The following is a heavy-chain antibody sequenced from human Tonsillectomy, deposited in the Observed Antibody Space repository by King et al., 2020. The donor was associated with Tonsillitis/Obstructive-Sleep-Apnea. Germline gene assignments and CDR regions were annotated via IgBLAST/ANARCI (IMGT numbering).Heavy chain of an antibody. CDR2: IYSGGNI. J-gene: IGHJ4*02. D-gene: IGHD3-16*02. V-gene: IGHV3-66*01. Sequence: VQLVESGGGLVQPGGSLRLSCAASGFTVSSNHMSWVRQAPGKGPEWVSAIYSGGNIHYADSVKGRFTISRDNSKNTLYVQMNSLRAEDTAVYYCARGLVNPGYFDYWGQGTLVTVSS. CDR3: ARGLVNPGYFDY. CDR1: GFTVSSNH.